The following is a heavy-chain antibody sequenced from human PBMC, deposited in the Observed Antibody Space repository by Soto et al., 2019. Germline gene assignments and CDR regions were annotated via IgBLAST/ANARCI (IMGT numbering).Heavy chain of an antibody. V-gene: IGHV3-30*03. Sequence: QVQLVESGGGVVQPGRSLRLSCAASGFTFSAYGMHWVRQAPGKGLEWVAVISYDGSNKYYTDSVKGRFTISRDNSKNTLYLQMSSLRAEXTAXXXXXXXXXXXXXXYXGQGTLVTVSS. CDR2: ISYDGSNK. CDR3: XXXXXXXXXXY. J-gene: IGHJ4*02. CDR1: GFTFSAYG.